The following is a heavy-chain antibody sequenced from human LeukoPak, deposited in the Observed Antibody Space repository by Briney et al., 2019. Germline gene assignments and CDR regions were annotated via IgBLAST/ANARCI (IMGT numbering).Heavy chain of an antibody. CDR1: GFTLSSYW. D-gene: IGHD5-12*01. V-gene: IGHV3-7*05. CDR2: INQDGSEM. CDR3: AREYSGYDPYFDY. Sequence: PGGSLRLSCAASGFTLSSYWMTWVRQAPGKGLQWVANINQDGSEMYYVDSVKGRFTISSDNPKNTLYLQMNSLRAEDTAVYYCAREYSGYDPYFDYWGQGTLVTVSS. J-gene: IGHJ4*02.